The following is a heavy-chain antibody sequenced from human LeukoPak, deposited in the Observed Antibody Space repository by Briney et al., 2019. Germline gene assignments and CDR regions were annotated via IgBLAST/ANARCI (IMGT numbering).Heavy chain of an antibody. Sequence: SETLSLTCTVSGGSISSGSYHWSWIRQPAGKGLEWIRRIYTSGSTNYNPSLKSRATISVDTSKNQFSLVLSSVTAADTAVYYCARTRDDYGDYFDYWGQGTLVTVSS. CDR1: GGSISSGSYH. V-gene: IGHV4-61*02. CDR3: ARTRDDYGDYFDY. J-gene: IGHJ4*02. D-gene: IGHD4-17*01. CDR2: IYTSGST.